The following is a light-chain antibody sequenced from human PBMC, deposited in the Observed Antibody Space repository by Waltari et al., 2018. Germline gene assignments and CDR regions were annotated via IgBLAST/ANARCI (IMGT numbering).Light chain of an antibody. J-gene: IGKJ1*01. CDR1: QDISSSY. V-gene: IGKV3-20*01. Sequence: EIVLTQSPGTLSLSPGQRATLSCRASQDISSSYLAWHQQRPGQAPRLLIYDASSRATGVPDRFSGSGSGTDFTLTISGLEPEDVAFYYCQQYDTSTEWTFGQGTKVEIK. CDR2: DAS. CDR3: QQYDTSTEWT.